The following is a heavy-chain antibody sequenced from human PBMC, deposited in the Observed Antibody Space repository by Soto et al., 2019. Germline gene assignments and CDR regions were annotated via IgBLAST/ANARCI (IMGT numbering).Heavy chain of an antibody. Sequence: QVQLVQSGAEVKKPGSSVKVSCKASGGTFSSHAISWVRQAPGQGLEWMGGIIPIFGTANYAQKFQGRVTITADKSTSTAYMELSSLRSEDTAVYYCARVRMVRGVIGSPYYYYGMDVWGQGTTVTVSS. CDR2: IIPIFGTA. CDR3: ARVRMVRGVIGSPYYYYGMDV. CDR1: GGTFSSHA. J-gene: IGHJ6*02. V-gene: IGHV1-69*06. D-gene: IGHD3-10*01.